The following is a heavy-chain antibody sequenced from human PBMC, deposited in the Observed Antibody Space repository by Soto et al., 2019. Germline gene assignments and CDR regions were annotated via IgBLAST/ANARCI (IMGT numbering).Heavy chain of an antibody. J-gene: IGHJ6*02. CDR1: GFTFSSYG. CDR3: ARVAAAGTYYYYGMDV. D-gene: IGHD6-13*01. Sequence: GGSLRLSCAASGFTFSSYGMHWVRQAPGKGLEWVAVIWYDGSNKYYADSVKDRFTISRDNSKNTLYLQMNSLRAEDTAVYYCARVAAAGTYYYYGMDVWGQGTTVTVSS. CDR2: IWYDGSNK. V-gene: IGHV3-33*01.